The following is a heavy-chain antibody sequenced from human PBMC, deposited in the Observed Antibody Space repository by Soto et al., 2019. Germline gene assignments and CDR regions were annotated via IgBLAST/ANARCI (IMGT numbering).Heavy chain of an antibody. Sequence: EVQLLESGGDLVRPGESLRLSCTASGFILSNYAMNWVRQAPGKGLEWVSTLSKDGANGHYADSVKGRFTISRDGSKNTLYLQMNSLRAEDTAMYYCAKDPSTGSADYWGQGTQVTVSS. V-gene: IGHV3-23*01. CDR1: GFILSNYA. CDR3: AKDPSTGSADY. J-gene: IGHJ4*02. CDR2: LSKDGANG. D-gene: IGHD3-9*01.